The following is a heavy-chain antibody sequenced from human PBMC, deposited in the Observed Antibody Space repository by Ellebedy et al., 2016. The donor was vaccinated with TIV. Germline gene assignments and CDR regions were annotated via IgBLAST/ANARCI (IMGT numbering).Heavy chain of an antibody. J-gene: IGHJ4*02. Sequence: AASVKVSCKASGYSFSNYYMHWVRQAPGQGLEWMGIINPNDDTKYYAQNFQGRVTVTRDTSTSTVYMELRSLRSEDTAVYYFAREFGGVNDYWGQGTLVTVSS. V-gene: IGHV1-46*01. CDR3: AREFGGVNDY. CDR1: GYSFSNYY. D-gene: IGHD3-16*01. CDR2: INPNDDTK.